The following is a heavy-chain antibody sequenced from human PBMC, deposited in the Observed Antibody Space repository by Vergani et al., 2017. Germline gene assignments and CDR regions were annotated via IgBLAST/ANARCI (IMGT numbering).Heavy chain of an antibody. CDR2: ISGSGGST. Sequence: EVQLLESGGGLVQPGGSLRLSCAASGFTFSSYAMSWDRQAPGKGLEWVSAISGSGGSTYYADSVKGRFTISRDNSKNTLYLQMNSLRAEDTAVYYCAKDRYWSGGSCYSDYWGQGTLVTVSS. D-gene: IGHD2-15*01. V-gene: IGHV3-23*01. CDR1: GFTFSSYA. J-gene: IGHJ4*02. CDR3: AKDRYWSGGSCYSDY.